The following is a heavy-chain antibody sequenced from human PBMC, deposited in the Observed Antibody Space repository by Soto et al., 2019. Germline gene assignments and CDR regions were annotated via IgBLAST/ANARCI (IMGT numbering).Heavy chain of an antibody. Sequence: SETLSLTCAVSGVSIISGGYSWSWIRQPPGKGLEWIGYIYHSGSTYYNPSLKSRVTISVDRSKNQFSLNLNSVTAADTAVYYCASRPTGVPIWGRGTLVTVSS. D-gene: IGHD1-1*01. CDR2: IYHSGST. CDR3: ASRPTGVPI. CDR1: GVSIISGGYS. V-gene: IGHV4-30-2*01. J-gene: IGHJ4*02.